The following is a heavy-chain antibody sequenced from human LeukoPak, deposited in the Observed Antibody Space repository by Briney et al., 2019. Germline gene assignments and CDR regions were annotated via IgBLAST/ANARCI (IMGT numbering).Heavy chain of an antibody. J-gene: IGHJ4*02. CDR2: ISDNA. D-gene: IGHD3-9*01. V-gene: IGHV3-23*01. Sequence: GGSLRLSCAASGFTLSSYAMSWVRQTPGKGLEWVSTISDNAYYADSVKGRFTISRDNSKNTLHLQMNSLRAEDTALYYCVKAIRPFNTGYYYSCLDYWGQGSLVTVSS. CDR3: VKAIRPFNTGYYYSCLDY. CDR1: GFTLSSYA.